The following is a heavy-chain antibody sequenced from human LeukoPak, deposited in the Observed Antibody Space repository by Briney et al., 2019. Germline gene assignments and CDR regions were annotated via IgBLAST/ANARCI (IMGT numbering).Heavy chain of an antibody. CDR1: GYTFTGYY. V-gene: IGHV1-2*02. Sequence: GASVKVSCKASGYTFTGYYMHWVRQAPGQGLEWMGWINPNSGGTNYAQKFQGRVTMTRDTSISTAYMELSRLRSDDTAVYYCARDFSLEWTPPRLFDYWGQGTLVTVSS. CDR3: ARDFSLEWTPPRLFDY. D-gene: IGHD3-3*01. CDR2: INPNSGGT. J-gene: IGHJ4*02.